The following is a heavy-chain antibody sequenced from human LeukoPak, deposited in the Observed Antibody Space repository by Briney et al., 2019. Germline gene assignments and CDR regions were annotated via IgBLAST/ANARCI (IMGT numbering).Heavy chain of an antibody. D-gene: IGHD6-19*01. CDR3: AKVVGGWSPWDH. V-gene: IGHV3-23*01. CDR2: IGARGLTT. J-gene: IGHJ4*02. Sequence: PGGSLRFSCAASGFTFSSYAMSWVRQAPGKGLERVAAIGARGLTTHYADSVKGRFTISRDNSKNTLYLQMNSLRAEDTALYYCAKVVGGWSPWDHWGQGTLVTVSS. CDR1: GFTFSSYA.